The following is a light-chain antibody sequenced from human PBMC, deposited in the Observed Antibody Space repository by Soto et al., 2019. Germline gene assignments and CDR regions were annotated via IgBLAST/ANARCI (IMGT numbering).Light chain of an antibody. V-gene: IGKV3-20*01. CDR1: QSVSSNY. CDR3: QQYGRRQYT. Sequence: EVVLMQSPGTLSLSPGESATLSCRASQSVSSNYFAWYQQKPGQAPRLLIYGASNRATGIPDRFSGSGSGTDFTLTISRLEPEDFAVYYCQQYGRRQYTFGQGTKLEIK. J-gene: IGKJ2*01. CDR2: GAS.